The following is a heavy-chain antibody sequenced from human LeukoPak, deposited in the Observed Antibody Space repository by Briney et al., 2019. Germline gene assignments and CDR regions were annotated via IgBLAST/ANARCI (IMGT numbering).Heavy chain of an antibody. J-gene: IGHJ4*02. Sequence: GGSPRLSCAASGFTFSSYWMHWVRQAPGKGLVWVARISSDGSSTTYADSVKGRFTISRDNAKNTLYLQMNSLRVEDTAVYYCARDLVVTSGYWGQGTLVTVSS. CDR1: GFTFSSYW. D-gene: IGHD2-2*01. V-gene: IGHV3-74*03. CDR3: ARDLVVTSGY. CDR2: ISSDGSST.